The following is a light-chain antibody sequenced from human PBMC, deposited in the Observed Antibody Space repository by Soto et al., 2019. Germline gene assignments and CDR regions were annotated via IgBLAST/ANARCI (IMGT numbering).Light chain of an antibody. CDR3: QQYNNWPPGPWT. CDR2: GAA. CDR1: QSVSSN. Sequence: EIVLTQSPATLSVSPGARATLSCRASQSVSSNLAWYQQKPGQGPRLLIYGAATRATGIPARFSGSGSGTEFTLTISSLQSEDFAVYYCQQYNNWPPGPWTFGQGTKVDIK. J-gene: IGKJ1*01. V-gene: IGKV3-15*01.